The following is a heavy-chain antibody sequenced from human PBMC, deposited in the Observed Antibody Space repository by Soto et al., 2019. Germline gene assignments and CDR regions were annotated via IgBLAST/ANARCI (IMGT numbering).Heavy chain of an antibody. CDR3: ARVDYVLYYYYGMDV. Sequence: PGGSLRLSCAASGFTFISYWMSWVLQAPWKGLEWVANIKQDGSEKYYVDSVKGRFTISRDNAKNSLYLQMNSLRAEDTAVYYCARVDYVLYYYYGMDVWGQGTTVTVSS. CDR1: GFTFISYW. V-gene: IGHV3-7*01. D-gene: IGHD4-17*01. J-gene: IGHJ6*02. CDR2: IKQDGSEK.